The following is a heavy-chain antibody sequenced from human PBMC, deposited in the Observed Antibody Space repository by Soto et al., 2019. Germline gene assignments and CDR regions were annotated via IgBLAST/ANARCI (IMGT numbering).Heavy chain of an antibody. CDR1: GDSISSGGSY. J-gene: IGHJ6*02. Sequence: PSETLSLTCTVSGDSISSGGSYWAWIRQHPGKGLEWIGYTYYIGSPYYNPSLQSRVTISVDTSKNQVSLKLSSVTAADTAVYYCARAGGTVAAINFYGLDVWGQGTTVTVS. D-gene: IGHD1-26*01. V-gene: IGHV4-31*03. CDR3: ARAGGTVAAINFYGLDV. CDR2: TYYIGSP.